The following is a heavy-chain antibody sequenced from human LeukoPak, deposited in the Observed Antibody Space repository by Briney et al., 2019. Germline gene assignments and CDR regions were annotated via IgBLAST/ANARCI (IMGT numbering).Heavy chain of an antibody. CDR1: GFSFSSYW. J-gene: IGHJ6*02. CDR2: INHNGNVN. CDR3: ARGGGLDV. V-gene: IGHV3-7*03. D-gene: IGHD3-16*01. Sequence: PGGSLRLSCTASGFSFSSYWMIWVRQAPGKGLEWVASINHNGNVNYYVDSVKGRFTISRDNAKNSLYLQMSNLRAEDTAVYFCARGGGLDVWGQGATVTVSS.